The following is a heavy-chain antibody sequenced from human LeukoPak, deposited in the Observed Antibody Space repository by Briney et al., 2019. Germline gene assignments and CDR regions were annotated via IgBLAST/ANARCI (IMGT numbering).Heavy chain of an antibody. J-gene: IGHJ6*02. CDR1: GYSFTSYW. CDR3: ARIITPSLGYYYGMDV. CDR2: IYPGDSDT. Sequence: GESLKISCKGSGYSFTSYWIGWVRQMPGKGLEWMGVIYPGDSDTRYSPSFQGQVTISADKSISTAYLQWSTLKASDTAMYYCARIITPSLGYYYGMDVWGQGTTVTVSS. V-gene: IGHV5-51*01. D-gene: IGHD7-27*01.